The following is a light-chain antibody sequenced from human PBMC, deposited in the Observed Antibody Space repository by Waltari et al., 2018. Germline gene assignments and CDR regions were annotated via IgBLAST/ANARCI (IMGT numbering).Light chain of an antibody. J-gene: IGKJ1*01. CDR3: QKYGSLPAT. V-gene: IGKV3-20*01. Sequence: EIMLTQSPGTLSLSPGERATISCRASQNINKYLAWYQHKPGQAPMLLIYDASSRATGIPDRFSGSWSGTDFSLTISRLEPEDFAVYYCQKYGSLPATFGQGTKVEIK. CDR2: DAS. CDR1: QNINKY.